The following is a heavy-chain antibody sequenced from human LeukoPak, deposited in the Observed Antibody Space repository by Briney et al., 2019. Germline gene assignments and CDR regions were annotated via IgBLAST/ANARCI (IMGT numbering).Heavy chain of an antibody. J-gene: IGHJ6*02. CDR3: AKDMVEGLDSSGWNYYYVMDV. V-gene: IGHV3-30*18. D-gene: IGHD6-19*01. Sequence: GGSLRLSCADSGFTFSSYGMHWVRQGPGKGLEWVGVISHDRSSKYYADSVEGRFTISRDNSKNTLILQMNNLSAEDTAVYYCAKDMVEGLDSSGWNYYYVMDVWGQGTTVTVSS. CDR2: ISHDRSSK. CDR1: GFTFSSYG.